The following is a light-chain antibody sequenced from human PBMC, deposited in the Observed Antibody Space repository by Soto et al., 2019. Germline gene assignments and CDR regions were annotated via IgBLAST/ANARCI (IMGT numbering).Light chain of an antibody. CDR3: MQALQTPLT. J-gene: IGKJ4*01. V-gene: IGKV2-28*01. Sequence: DIVMTQSPLSLPVTPGEPASISCRSSQSLLHSNGYNSLDWYLQKPGQSPQLLIYLGSSRASGVPDRFSGSGSGTDFTLKISRVEAEDVGVYYCMQALQTPLTFGGGTKVEIK. CDR2: LGS. CDR1: QSLLHSNGYNS.